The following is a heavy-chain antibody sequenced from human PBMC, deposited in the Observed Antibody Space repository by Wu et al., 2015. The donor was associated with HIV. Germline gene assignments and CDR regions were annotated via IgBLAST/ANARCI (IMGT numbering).Heavy chain of an antibody. V-gene: IGHV1-69*13. CDR3: ARGSKRGGFYGSGTDH. CDR2: IIPRLGGP. D-gene: IGHD3-10*01. CDR1: GDTFSNDA. Sequence: QVQLVQSGAEVKKPGSSVRVSCKTSGDTFSNDAFTWVRQAPGQGLEWMGRIIPRLGGPNYAQKFQDRFTITADELTTTVYMEVKSLRSGDTAVYYCARGSKRGGFYGSGTDHWGQGTQVIVSS. J-gene: IGHJ5*02.